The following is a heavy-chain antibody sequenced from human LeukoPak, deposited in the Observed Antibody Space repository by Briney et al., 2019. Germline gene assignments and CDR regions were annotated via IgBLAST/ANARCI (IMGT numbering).Heavy chain of an antibody. CDR3: ARDPMVRGVIIRPSDY. CDR2: IIPILGIA. CDR1: GGTFSSYA. D-gene: IGHD3-10*01. J-gene: IGHJ4*02. V-gene: IGHV1-69*04. Sequence: ASVKVSCKASGGTFSSYAISWVRQAPGQGLEWMGRIIPILGIANYAQKFQGRVTITADKSTSTAYMELSSLRSEDTAVYYCARDPMVRGVIIRPSDYWGQGTLVTVSS.